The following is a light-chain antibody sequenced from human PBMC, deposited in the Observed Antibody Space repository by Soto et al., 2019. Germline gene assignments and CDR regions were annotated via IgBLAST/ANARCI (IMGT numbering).Light chain of an antibody. CDR2: SAS. CDR1: QDINSF. Sequence: AIQLTQSPSSLSASVGDRVTITCRASQDINSFLAWYQQKPGKAPKLLVYSASRLQSGVPSRFSGSGSGTNFTLTISSLQPEDFATYYCLQDYNYPYTFGQGTRLEIK. V-gene: IGKV1-6*01. CDR3: LQDYNYPYT. J-gene: IGKJ5*01.